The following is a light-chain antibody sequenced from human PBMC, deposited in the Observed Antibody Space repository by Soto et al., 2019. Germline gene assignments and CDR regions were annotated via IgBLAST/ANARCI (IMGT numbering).Light chain of an antibody. J-gene: IGLJ1*01. CDR2: DVS. Sequence: QSVLTQPRSVSGSPGQSVTISCTGTSSDVVGYNYVSWYQQHPGKAPKLMIYDVSKRPSGVPDRFSGSKSGNTASLTISGLQAEDEADYYCSSYTTSNTRQIVFGTGTKVTVL. V-gene: IGLV2-11*01. CDR3: SSYTTSNTRQIV. CDR1: SSDVVGYNY.